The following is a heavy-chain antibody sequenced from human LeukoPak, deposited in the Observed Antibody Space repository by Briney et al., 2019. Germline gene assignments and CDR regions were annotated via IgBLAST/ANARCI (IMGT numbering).Heavy chain of an antibody. J-gene: IGHJ4*02. D-gene: IGHD3-22*01. V-gene: IGHV4-39*01. Sequence: PSETLSLTCTVSGGSISSSSYYWGWIRQPPGKGLEWIGSIYYSGSTYYNPSLKSRVTISVDTSKNQFSLKLSSVTAADTAVYYCARGSYDSSGYPFDYWGQGTLVTVSS. CDR3: ARGSYDSSGYPFDY. CDR1: GGSISSSSYY. CDR2: IYYSGST.